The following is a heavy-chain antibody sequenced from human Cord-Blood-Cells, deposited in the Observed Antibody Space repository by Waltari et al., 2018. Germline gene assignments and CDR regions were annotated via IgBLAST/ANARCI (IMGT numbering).Heavy chain of an antibody. Sequence: QVQLQESGPGLVKPSETLSLTCTVSGGSISSYYWSWIRQPPGKGLEWIGYIYYSGSTSYNPSLNSRVTISVDTSKNQFSLKLSSVTAADTAVYYCARVRNGDWGWYFDLWGRGTLVTVSS. CDR3: ARVRNGDWGWYFDL. CDR2: IYYSGST. V-gene: IGHV4-59*01. D-gene: IGHD7-27*01. J-gene: IGHJ2*01. CDR1: GGSISSYY.